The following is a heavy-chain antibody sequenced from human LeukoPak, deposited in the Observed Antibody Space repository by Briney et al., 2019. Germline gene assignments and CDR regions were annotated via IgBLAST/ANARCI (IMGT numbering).Heavy chain of an antibody. J-gene: IGHJ3*02. CDR1: GFTFTTSA. V-gene: IGHV1-58*02. Sequence: SVTVSCKASGFTFTTSAMQWVRQARGQRPEWIGWIVVGSGNTNYAQKFQDRVTITRDKSTGTAYMELSRLRSDDTAVYYCAAELEMATDAFDIWGQGTMVTVSS. CDR3: AAELEMATDAFDI. CDR2: IVVGSGNT. D-gene: IGHD5-24*01.